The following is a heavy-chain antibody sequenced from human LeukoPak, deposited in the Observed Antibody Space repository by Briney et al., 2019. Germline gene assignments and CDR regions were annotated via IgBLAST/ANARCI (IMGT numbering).Heavy chain of an antibody. V-gene: IGHV3-9*01. J-gene: IGHJ4*02. CDR2: ISWNSLSI. Sequence: GRSLRLSCGGSGFKFDDYAMHWVRQAPGKGLEWVSGISWNSLSITYADSVEGRFTISRDNVKNSLYLQMNSLTPEDTALYYCAVGHDYGDYWGQGTLVTVSS. CDR1: GFKFDDYA. CDR3: AVGHDYGDY. D-gene: IGHD4-17*01.